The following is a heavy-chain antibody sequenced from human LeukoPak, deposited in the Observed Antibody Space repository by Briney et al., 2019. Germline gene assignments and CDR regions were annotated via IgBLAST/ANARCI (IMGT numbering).Heavy chain of an antibody. J-gene: IGHJ5*02. CDR3: ARGAIAAAGNWFDP. CDR2: IYHSGST. CDR1: GGSISSGGYS. D-gene: IGHD6-13*01. V-gene: IGHV4-30-2*01. Sequence: SETLSLTCAVSGGSISSGGYSWSWIRQPPGKGLEWIGYIYHSGSTYYNTSLKSRVTISVDRSKNQFSLKLSSVTAADTAVYYCARGAIAAAGNWFDPWGQGTLVTVSS.